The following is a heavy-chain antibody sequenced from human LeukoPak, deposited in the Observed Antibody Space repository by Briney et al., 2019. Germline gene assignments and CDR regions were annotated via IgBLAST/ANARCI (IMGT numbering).Heavy chain of an antibody. CDR1: GFTFSSYV. V-gene: IGHV3-33*01. J-gene: IGHJ3*02. D-gene: IGHD5-12*01. CDR3: ARDSVVTTKHDAFDI. Sequence: PGGSLRLSCAASGFTFSSYVMHWVRQAPGKGLEWVAVIWYDGSNKYYADSVKGRFTISRDNSKNTLYLQMNSLRAEDTAVYYCARDSVVTTKHDAFDIWGQGTMVTVSS. CDR2: IWYDGSNK.